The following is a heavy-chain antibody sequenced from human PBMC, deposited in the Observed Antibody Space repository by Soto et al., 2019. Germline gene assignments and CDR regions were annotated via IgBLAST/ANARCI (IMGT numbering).Heavy chain of an antibody. D-gene: IGHD2-15*01. CDR3: ASPRRLGYCSGGSCSDAFDI. Sequence: SETLSLTCTVSGGSISSSSYYWGWIRQPPGKGMEWIGSIYYSGSTYYNPSLKSRVTISVDTSKNQFSLKLSSVTAADTAVYYCASPRRLGYCSGGSCSDAFDIWGQGTMVTVSS. V-gene: IGHV4-39*01. J-gene: IGHJ3*02. CDR1: GGSISSSSYY. CDR2: IYYSGST.